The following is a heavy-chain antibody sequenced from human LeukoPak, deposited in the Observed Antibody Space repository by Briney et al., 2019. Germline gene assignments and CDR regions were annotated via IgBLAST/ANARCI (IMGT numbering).Heavy chain of an antibody. V-gene: IGHV3-30*18. CDR2: IPNDGSIT. D-gene: IGHD4-11*01. CDR3: AKSKSPYPMDYIFDF. J-gene: IGHJ4*02. Sequence: GRSLRLSCAASGCSFGSYGMHWVRQAPGKGLEWVAVIPNDGSITKYGDSVRGRFTISRDNSKNTLYVQMNSLRTDDAAVYYCAKSKSPYPMDYIFDFWGQGTRVTVSS. CDR1: GCSFGSYG.